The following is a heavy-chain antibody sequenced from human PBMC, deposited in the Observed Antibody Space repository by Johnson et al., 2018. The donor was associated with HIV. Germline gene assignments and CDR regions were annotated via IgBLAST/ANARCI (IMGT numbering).Heavy chain of an antibody. D-gene: IGHD3-10*01. Sequence: VQLVESGGGVVQPGRSLRLSCAASGFTFSSYAMHWVRQAPGKGLEWVAVISFDGSNKYYADPVKGRFTISRDNSKNTLYLQMNSLRAGDTAVYYCGRAVMVRNYETMGAFDIWGQGTMVTVSS. V-gene: IGHV3-30-3*01. J-gene: IGHJ3*02. CDR2: ISFDGSNK. CDR1: GFTFSSYA. CDR3: GRAVMVRNYETMGAFDI.